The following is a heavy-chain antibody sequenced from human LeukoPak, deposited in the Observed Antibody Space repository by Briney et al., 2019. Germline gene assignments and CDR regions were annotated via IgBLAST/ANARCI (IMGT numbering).Heavy chain of an antibody. V-gene: IGHV1-2*02. J-gene: IGHJ6*02. CDR3: ARDGYCSSTSCRWYYYGMDV. D-gene: IGHD2-2*03. Sequence: ASVKVSCKASGYXFTGYYMHWVRQAPGQGLEWMGWINPNSGGTNYAQKFQGRVTMTRDTSISTAYMELSRLRSDDTAVYYCARDGYCSSTSCRWYYYGMDVWGQGTTVTVSS. CDR1: GYXFTGYY. CDR2: INPNSGGT.